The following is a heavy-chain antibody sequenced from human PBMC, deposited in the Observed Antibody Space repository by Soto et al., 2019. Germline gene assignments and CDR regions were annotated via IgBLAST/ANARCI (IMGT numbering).Heavy chain of an antibody. Sequence: GGSLRLSCAASGFTFSSYGMHWVRQAPGKGLEWVAVISYDGSNKYYADSVKGRFTISRDNSKNTLYLQMNSLRAEDTAVYYCAKDVSGYDFGYWGQGTLVTVSS. CDR3: AKDVSGYDFGY. CDR1: GFTFSSYG. D-gene: IGHD5-12*01. J-gene: IGHJ4*02. CDR2: ISYDGSNK. V-gene: IGHV3-30*18.